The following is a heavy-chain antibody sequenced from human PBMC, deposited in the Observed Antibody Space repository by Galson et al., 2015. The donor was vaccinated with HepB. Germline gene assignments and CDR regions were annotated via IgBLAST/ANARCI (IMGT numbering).Heavy chain of an antibody. J-gene: IGHJ6*02. Sequence: SVKVSCKASGYTFTSYGISWVRQAPGQGLEWMGWISAYNGNTNYAQKLQGRVTMTTDTSTSTAYMELRSLRSDDTAVYYCARDTYRGIVGATGNYYGMDVWGQGTTVTVSS. CDR1: GYTFTSYG. D-gene: IGHD1-26*01. V-gene: IGHV1-18*01. CDR3: ARDTYRGIVGATGNYYGMDV. CDR2: ISAYNGNT.